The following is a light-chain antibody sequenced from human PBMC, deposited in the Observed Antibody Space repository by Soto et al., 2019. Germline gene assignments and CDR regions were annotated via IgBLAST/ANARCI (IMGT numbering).Light chain of an antibody. J-gene: IGKJ1*01. CDR3: QQYDSSPWT. Sequence: EIVLTQSPGTLSLSPGERATLSCRASQSVSSSFLAWYQQKPGQAPRLLIYGASNRATGIPDRFSGSGSGTDFTLTIGRLEPEDFAVYYCQQYDSSPWTFGQGTKVEIK. CDR1: QSVSSSF. CDR2: GAS. V-gene: IGKV3-20*01.